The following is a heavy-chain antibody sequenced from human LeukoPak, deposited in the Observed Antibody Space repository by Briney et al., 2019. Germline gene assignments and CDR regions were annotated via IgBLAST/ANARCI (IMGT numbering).Heavy chain of an antibody. CDR1: GLTFSRYG. J-gene: IGHJ4*02. CDR2: IWYDGSNK. Sequence: PGGSLRLSCVASGLTFSRYGMHWVRQAPGKGLEWVSVIWYDGSNKYYADSVKGRFTTSRDNSKNTLYLQMNSLRAEDTAVYYCARSYYYGSGSYYPFDYWGQGTLATVSS. V-gene: IGHV3-33*01. D-gene: IGHD3-10*01. CDR3: ARSYYYGSGSYYPFDY.